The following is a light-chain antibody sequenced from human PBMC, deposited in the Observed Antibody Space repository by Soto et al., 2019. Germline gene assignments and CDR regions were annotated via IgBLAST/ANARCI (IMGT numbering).Light chain of an antibody. Sequence: DIQMTQSPSTLSAAVGDSVTITCRASQSISPWLAWYQQKPGKAPTLLIYKASSLEGGVPSRFSGSGSGTAFNITISSLQPDDFATYYCQQYNTYPLTFGGGTKVDIK. CDR2: KAS. CDR1: QSISPW. J-gene: IGKJ4*01. CDR3: QQYNTYPLT. V-gene: IGKV1-5*03.